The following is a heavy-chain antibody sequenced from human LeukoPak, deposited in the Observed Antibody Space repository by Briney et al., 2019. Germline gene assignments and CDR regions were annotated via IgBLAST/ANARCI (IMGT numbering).Heavy chain of an antibody. Sequence: SSETLSLTCTVSGGSISSYYWSWIRQPPGKRLEWIGHIYYSGSTNYNPSLKSRVTISVDTSKNQFSLKLSSVTAVDTAVYYCASRSSIWSGYQDTLYYFDSWGQGTLVTVSS. J-gene: IGHJ4*02. V-gene: IGHV4-59*01. CDR1: GGSISSYY. D-gene: IGHD3-3*01. CDR2: IYYSGST. CDR3: ASRSSIWSGYQDTLYYFDS.